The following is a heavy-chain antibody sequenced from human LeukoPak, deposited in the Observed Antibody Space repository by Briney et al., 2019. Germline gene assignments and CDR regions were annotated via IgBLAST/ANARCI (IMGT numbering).Heavy chain of an antibody. CDR1: GGSISSSNYH. D-gene: IGHD3-10*01. Sequence: KPSETLSLTCTVSGGSISSSNYHWGWIRQPPGKGLEWIGSVYYSGSTYYNPSFKSRVTLAVDTSKNQFSLKLSSVTAADTAVYYCARVKDYYASGTGAFDIWGQGTMVTVSS. CDR3: ARVKDYYASGTGAFDI. V-gene: IGHV4-39*07. J-gene: IGHJ3*02. CDR2: VYYSGST.